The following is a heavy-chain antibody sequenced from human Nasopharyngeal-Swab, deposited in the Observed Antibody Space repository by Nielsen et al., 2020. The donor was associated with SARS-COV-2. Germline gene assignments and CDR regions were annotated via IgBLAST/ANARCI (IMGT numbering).Heavy chain of an antibody. D-gene: IGHD2-2*01. CDR3: AKRLSCTSTSCYAFDY. J-gene: IGHJ4*02. CDR2: ISGIGDRT. Sequence: ASLELSWAASGFTFTTYAMSWVRQAPGKGLEWVSAISGIGDRTYYADSVQGRFTISRDNSKNTLYLQMNSLRAEDTAVYYCAKRLSCTSTSCYAFDYWGQGTLVTVSS. CDR1: GFTFTTYA. V-gene: IGHV3-23*01.